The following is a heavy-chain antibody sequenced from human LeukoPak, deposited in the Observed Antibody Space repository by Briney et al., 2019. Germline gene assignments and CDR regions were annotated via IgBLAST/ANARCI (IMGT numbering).Heavy chain of an antibody. Sequence: SETLSLTCTVSGASITSYYWTWIRQPPGKGLEWVGYMYFGKRTNYNPSLKSRATISIDTSKKQFSLKLKSVTAADTAVYYCARIPGDRPDDWGQGTLVTVS. V-gene: IGHV4-59*01. CDR3: ARIPGDRPDD. CDR2: MYFGKRT. CDR1: GASITSYY. D-gene: IGHD7-27*01. J-gene: IGHJ4*02.